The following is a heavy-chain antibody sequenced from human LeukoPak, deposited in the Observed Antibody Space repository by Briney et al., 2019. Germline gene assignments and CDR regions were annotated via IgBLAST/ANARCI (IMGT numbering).Heavy chain of an antibody. CDR3: AREGYSSSWYVY. CDR2: ISYDGSNK. CDR1: GFILSSYA. J-gene: IGHJ4*02. V-gene: IGHV3-30*01. Sequence: GGSLRLSCAASGFILSSYAMHWVRQAPGKGLEWVAVISYDGSNKYYADSVKGRFTISRDNSKNTLYLQMNSLRAEDTAVYYCAREGYSSSWYVYWGQGTLVTVSS. D-gene: IGHD6-13*01.